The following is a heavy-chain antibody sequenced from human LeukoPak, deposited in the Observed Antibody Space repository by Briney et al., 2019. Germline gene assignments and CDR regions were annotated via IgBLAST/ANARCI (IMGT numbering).Heavy chain of an antibody. CDR1: GYSFTSYW. V-gene: IGHV5-51*01. D-gene: IGHD4-23*01. J-gene: IGHJ3*02. Sequence: GESLKISCKGSGYSFTSYWIGWVRQMPGKGLEWMGIIYPGDSDTRYSPSFQGQVTISADKSISTAYLQWSSLKASDTAMYYCARPAEDYGGNHGDAFDIWGRGTMVTVPS. CDR3: ARPAEDYGGNHGDAFDI. CDR2: IYPGDSDT.